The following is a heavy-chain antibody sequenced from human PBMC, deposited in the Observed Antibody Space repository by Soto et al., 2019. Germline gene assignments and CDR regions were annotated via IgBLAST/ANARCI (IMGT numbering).Heavy chain of an antibody. V-gene: IGHV1-58*01. D-gene: IGHD2-15*01. Sequence: GASVKVSCKGSGFTFTSSAVQWVRQARGQRLEWMGWIVVGSGNTNYAQKFQERVTITRDMSTSTAYMELSSLRSEDTSVYYCAAVPRSVATGMDVWGQGTTVTVSS. CDR1: GFTFTSSA. J-gene: IGHJ6*02. CDR3: AAVPRSVATGMDV. CDR2: IVVGSGNT.